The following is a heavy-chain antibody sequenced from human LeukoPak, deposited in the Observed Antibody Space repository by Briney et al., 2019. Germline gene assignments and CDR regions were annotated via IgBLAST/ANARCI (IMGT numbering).Heavy chain of an antibody. J-gene: IGHJ4*02. D-gene: IGHD3-9*01. Sequence: GASVKVSCKASGYTFTGYYMHWVRQAPGQGLEWMGRINPSSGGTNYAQKFQGRVTMTRDTSISTAYMELSRLRSDDTAVYYCARVISYYDILTGYYWGYYFDYWGQGTLVTVSS. CDR3: ARVISYYDILTGYYWGYYFDY. CDR1: GYTFTGYY. V-gene: IGHV1-2*06. CDR2: INPSSGGT.